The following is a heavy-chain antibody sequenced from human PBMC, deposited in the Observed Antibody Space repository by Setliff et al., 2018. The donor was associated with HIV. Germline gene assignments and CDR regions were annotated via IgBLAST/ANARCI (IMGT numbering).Heavy chain of an antibody. CDR1: GDSITSGGFY. J-gene: IGHJ4*02. Sequence: SETLSLTCTVSGDSITSGGFYCNWFRQHPGKGLEWIGWIYHSPSLESRVTISIDTSKNQFSLKLSSVTAADTAVYFCARGRGSSSSWPIDYWGQGTLVTVSS. D-gene: IGHD6-13*01. CDR3: ARGRGSSSSWPIDY. V-gene: IGHV4-31*03. CDR2: IYHS.